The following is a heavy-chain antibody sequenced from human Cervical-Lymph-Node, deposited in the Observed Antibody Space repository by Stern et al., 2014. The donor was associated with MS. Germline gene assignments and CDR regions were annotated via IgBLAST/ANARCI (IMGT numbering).Heavy chain of an antibody. D-gene: IGHD4/OR15-4a*01. CDR1: GGSIIRGDFY. CDR2: IYYSGST. V-gene: IGHV4-31*03. J-gene: IGHJ5*02. CDR3: ARRAGGSDNYFDP. Sequence: QVQLQESGPGLVKPSQTLSLTCTVSGGSIIRGDFYWSWIRQLPGKGLEWIGYIYYSGSTYYKPSLNSRVTIAVDTANNQFSLKLSSVTAADTAVYYCARRAGGSDNYFDPWGQGTLVTVSS.